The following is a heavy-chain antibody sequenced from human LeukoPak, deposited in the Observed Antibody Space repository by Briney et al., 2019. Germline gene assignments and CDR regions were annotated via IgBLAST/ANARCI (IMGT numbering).Heavy chain of an antibody. Sequence: SETLSLTCTVSGYSISSGYYWGWIRQPPGKGLEWIGSIYHSGSTYYNPSLKSRGTISVDTSNNQFSLKLSSVTAADTAVYYCARVKRLRLIVRLLIDYWGQGTLVTVSS. CDR1: GYSISSGYY. CDR2: IYHSGST. CDR3: ARVKRLRLIVRLLIDY. V-gene: IGHV4-38-2*02. J-gene: IGHJ4*02. D-gene: IGHD2-8*01.